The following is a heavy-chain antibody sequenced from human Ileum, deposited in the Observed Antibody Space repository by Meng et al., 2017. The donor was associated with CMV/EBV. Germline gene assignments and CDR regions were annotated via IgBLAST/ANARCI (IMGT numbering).Heavy chain of an antibody. D-gene: IGHD6-6*01. V-gene: IGHV3-74*01. Sequence: GESLKISCAASGFTFNYYWMHWVRQVPGKGLVWVSRIKSDGSKTEYADSVRGRFTISRDNAKNTLYLEMNTLRVEDTAVYYCTRDAGSSTSMAYWGQGTLVTVSS. J-gene: IGHJ4*02. CDR1: GFTFNYYW. CDR2: IKSDGSKT. CDR3: TRDAGSSTSMAY.